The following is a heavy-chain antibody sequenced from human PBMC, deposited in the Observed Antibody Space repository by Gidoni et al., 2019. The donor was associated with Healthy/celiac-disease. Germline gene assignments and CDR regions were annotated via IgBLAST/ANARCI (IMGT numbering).Heavy chain of an antibody. CDR2: ISGSGGST. Sequence: EVQLVEFGGGLVQPGGSLRLPCAASGFTFSRYAMSWVRQAPGKGLEWVSAISGSGGSTYYADSVKGRFTISRDNSKNTLYLQMNSLRAEDTAVYYCATELWFGELFSGFDYWGQGTLVTVSS. CDR1: GFTFSRYA. CDR3: ATELWFGELFSGFDY. V-gene: IGHV3-23*04. J-gene: IGHJ4*02. D-gene: IGHD3-10*01.